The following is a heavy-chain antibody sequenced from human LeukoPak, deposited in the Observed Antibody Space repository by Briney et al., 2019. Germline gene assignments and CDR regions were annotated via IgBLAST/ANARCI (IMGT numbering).Heavy chain of an antibody. Sequence: GGSLRLSCAASGFTFSTYSMNWVRQAPGKGLEWVSSISSSSNYIYYADSVKGRFTISRDNAKNSLYLQMNSLRADDTAVYYCARVGYCSGGSCYSLNWFDPWGQGTLVTVSS. V-gene: IGHV3-21*01. CDR3: ARVGYCSGGSCYSLNWFDP. CDR1: GFTFSTYS. CDR2: ISSSSNYI. D-gene: IGHD2-15*01. J-gene: IGHJ5*02.